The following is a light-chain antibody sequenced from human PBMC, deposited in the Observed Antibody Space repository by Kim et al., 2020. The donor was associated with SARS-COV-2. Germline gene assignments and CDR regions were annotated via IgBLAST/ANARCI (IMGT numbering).Light chain of an antibody. CDR1: QGISSY. CDR2: AAS. Sequence: DIQLTQSPSFLSASVGDRVTITCRASQGISSYLAWYQQKPGKAPKLLIYAASTLQSGVLSRFSGSGSGTEFTLTISSLQPEDFATYYCQQLNSYPHTFGQGTKLEI. CDR3: QQLNSYPHT. V-gene: IGKV1-9*01. J-gene: IGKJ2*01.